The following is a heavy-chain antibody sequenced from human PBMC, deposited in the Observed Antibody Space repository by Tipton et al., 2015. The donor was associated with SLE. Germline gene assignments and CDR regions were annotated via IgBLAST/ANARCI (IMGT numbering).Heavy chain of an antibody. CDR1: GYRFTNYW. D-gene: IGHD3-3*01. CDR3: ARLGDFWSGTGTFDI. CDR2: IFPDDSDT. Sequence: QLVQSGAEVKKPGQSLKISCKGSGYRFTNYWIGWVRQMPGKGLEWMGIIFPDDSDTRYSPSFQGQVTISADKSISSAFLQWSSLKASDTAIYYCARLGDFWSGTGTFDIWGQGTMVTVSS. V-gene: IGHV5-51*03. J-gene: IGHJ3*02.